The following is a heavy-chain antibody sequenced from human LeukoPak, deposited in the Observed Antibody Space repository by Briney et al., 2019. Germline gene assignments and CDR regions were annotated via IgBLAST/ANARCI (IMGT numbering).Heavy chain of an antibody. CDR1: GFTFSIYA. V-gene: IGHV3-23*01. J-gene: IGHJ2*01. Sequence: GGSLRLSCAASGFTFSIYAMNWVRQAPGKGLEWVSVISGSGGSTYYADSVKGRFTISRDNSKNTLYLQMNSLRAEDTAVYYCARTMVRGVIKIPPYFDLWGRGTLVTVSS. CDR2: ISGSGGST. CDR3: ARTMVRGVIKIPPYFDL. D-gene: IGHD3-10*01.